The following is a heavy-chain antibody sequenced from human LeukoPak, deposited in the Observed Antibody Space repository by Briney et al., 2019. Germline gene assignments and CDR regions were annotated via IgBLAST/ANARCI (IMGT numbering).Heavy chain of an antibody. CDR2: ISAYNGNT. J-gene: IGHJ4*02. CDR1: GYTFTIYY. D-gene: IGHD6-19*01. CDR3: ARDIAEQWLVRKYYFDY. V-gene: IGHV1-18*04. Sequence: ASVKVSCKASGYTFTIYYMHWVRQAPGQGLEWMGWISAYNGNTNYAQKLQGRVTMTTDTSTSTAYMELRSLRSDDTAVYYCARDIAEQWLVRKYYFDYWGQGTLVTVSS.